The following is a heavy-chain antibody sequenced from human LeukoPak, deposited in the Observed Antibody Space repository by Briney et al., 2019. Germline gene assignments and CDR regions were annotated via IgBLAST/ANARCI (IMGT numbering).Heavy chain of an antibody. V-gene: IGHV4-59*01. J-gene: IGHJ3*02. CDR3: ARAKIAFDN. CDR2: IYYSAST. Sequence: PSETLSLTCTVSGGSISSYYWRWTRQPRGKGLEWIGYIYYSASTNYNSPLKSRVTVSVDTSKNQFSLKLSSVTAADTAVYYCARAKIAFDNWGQGIIVSVSS. CDR1: GGSISSYY.